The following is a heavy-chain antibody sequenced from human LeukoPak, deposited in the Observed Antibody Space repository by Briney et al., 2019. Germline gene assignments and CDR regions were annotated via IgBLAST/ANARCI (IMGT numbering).Heavy chain of an antibody. CDR3: ARQEYYYYNMDV. CDR2: IYYSGTT. J-gene: IGHJ6*03. CDR1: GGSISSTIYY. Sequence: SETLSLTCTVSGGSISSTIYYWGWIRQPPGKGLEWVGTIYYSGTTYYSPSLKSRVTISVDTSKNQFSLKLSSVTAADTAVYYCARQEYYYYNMDVWGKGTPVIISS. V-gene: IGHV4-39*01.